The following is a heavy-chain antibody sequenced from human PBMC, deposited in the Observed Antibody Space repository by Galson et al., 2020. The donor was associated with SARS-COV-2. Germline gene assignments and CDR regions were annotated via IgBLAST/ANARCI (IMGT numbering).Heavy chain of an antibody. Sequence: GESLTISCAASGFTFSSFEMNWVRQAPGKGLEWVSYISGSGSTIYYADSVKGRFTISRDNAKNSLFLQMNSLRAEDTAVYYCARAYTSYDILTGYYTRSSAIAFDIWGQGTMVTVSS. CDR2: ISGSGSTI. J-gene: IGHJ3*02. D-gene: IGHD3-9*01. CDR3: ARAYTSYDILTGYYTRSSAIAFDI. CDR1: GFTFSSFE. V-gene: IGHV3-48*03.